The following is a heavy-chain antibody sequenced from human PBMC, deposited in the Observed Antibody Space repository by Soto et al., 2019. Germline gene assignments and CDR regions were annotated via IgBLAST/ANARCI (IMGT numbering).Heavy chain of an antibody. V-gene: IGHV2-26*01. CDR2: IDSSGEK. CDR3: ARRHLAVAVSPWFDP. Sequence: QVTLKESGPVLVKPTETLTLRCTVSGLSITDSEMGVSWIRQPPGQPLEWLAHIDSSGEKSYRTFLKSRHVISKDTSKSQIALTMTNMDPADTATYYCARRHLAVAVSPWFDPWGQGIPVTVSS. D-gene: IGHD6-19*01. CDR1: GLSITDSEMG. J-gene: IGHJ5*02.